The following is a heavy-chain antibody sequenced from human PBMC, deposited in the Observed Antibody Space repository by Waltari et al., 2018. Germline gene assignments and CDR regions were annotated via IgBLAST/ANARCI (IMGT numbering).Heavy chain of an antibody. CDR2: IYYSGST. D-gene: IGHD1-1*01. CDR3: ARCLEMGTFDY. Sequence: QLQLQESGPGLVKPSETLSLTCTVSGGSISSSSYYWGWIRQPPGKGLEWIGSIYYSGSTYYNPSLKSRVTISVDTSKNQFSLKLSSVTAADTAVYYCARCLEMGTFDYWGQGTLVTVSS. CDR1: GGSISSSSYY. V-gene: IGHV4-39*07. J-gene: IGHJ4*02.